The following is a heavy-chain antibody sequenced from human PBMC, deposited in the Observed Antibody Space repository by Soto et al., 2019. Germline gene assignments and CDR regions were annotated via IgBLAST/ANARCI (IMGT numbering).Heavy chain of an antibody. CDR2: ISYDGSNK. D-gene: IGHD6-19*01. CDR1: GFTFSSYA. Sequence: QVQLVESGGGVVQPGRSLRLSCAASGFTFSSYAMHWVRQAPGKGLEWVAVISYDGSNKYYADSVKGRFTISRDNSKNTLYLQMNGLRAEATAVYYCARDEGIAVAGTLDYWGQGTLVTVSS. V-gene: IGHV3-30-3*01. J-gene: IGHJ4*02. CDR3: ARDEGIAVAGTLDY.